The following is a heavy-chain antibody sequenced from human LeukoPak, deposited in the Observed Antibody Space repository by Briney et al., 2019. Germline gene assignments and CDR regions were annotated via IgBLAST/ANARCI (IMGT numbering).Heavy chain of an antibody. CDR1: GFTFSSYS. J-gene: IGHJ4*02. Sequence: PGGSLRLSCAASGFTFSSYSMSWVRQAPGKGLEWVSSITGSDSYIYYAASVKGRFTISRDNAKNSLYLQLNSLRAEDTAVYYCAKGLWGITMIVVVDYWGQGTLVTVSS. CDR3: AKGLWGITMIVVVDY. CDR2: ITGSDSYI. V-gene: IGHV3-21*01. D-gene: IGHD3-22*01.